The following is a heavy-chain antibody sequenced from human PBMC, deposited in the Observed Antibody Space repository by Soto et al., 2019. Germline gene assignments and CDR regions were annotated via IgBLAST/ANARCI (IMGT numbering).Heavy chain of an antibody. J-gene: IGHJ6*02. CDR3: ASRIAAPDRSYYYYYGMDV. V-gene: IGHV3-30-3*01. Sequence: QVQLVESGGGVVQPGRSLRLSCAASGFTFSSYAMHWVRQAPGKGLEWVAVISYDGSNKYYADSVKGRFTISRDNSKNTLYLQMNSLRAEDTAVYYCASRIAAPDRSYYYYYGMDVWGQGTTVTVSS. D-gene: IGHD6-13*01. CDR2: ISYDGSNK. CDR1: GFTFSSYA.